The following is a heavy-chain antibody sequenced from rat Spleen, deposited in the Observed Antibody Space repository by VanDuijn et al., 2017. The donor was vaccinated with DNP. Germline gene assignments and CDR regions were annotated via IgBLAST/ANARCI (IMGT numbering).Heavy chain of an antibody. J-gene: IGHJ1*01. CDR3: ARPRDPWWYFDF. Sequence: EVQLVGSGGGLVQPGRSLKLSCAASGFTFSNYYMAWVRQAPKKGLEWVATISTSGSRTYYPDSVKGRFTISRDNAKSSLYLQMNSLKSEDTATYYWARPRDPWWYFDFWGPGTMVTVSS. CDR2: ISTSGSRT. CDR1: GFTFSNYY. V-gene: IGHV5-25*01.